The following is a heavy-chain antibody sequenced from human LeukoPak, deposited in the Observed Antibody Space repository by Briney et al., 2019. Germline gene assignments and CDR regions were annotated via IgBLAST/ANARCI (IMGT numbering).Heavy chain of an antibody. J-gene: IGHJ4*02. CDR2: IHYSGST. D-gene: IGHD1-1*01. Sequence: PSETLSLTCTVSGGFINSYYWSWIRQPPGKGLGWIGYIHYSGSTNYNPSLKSRITISVDTSKNQFSLRLNSVTAADTAVYYCARWATGSRYFDYWGQGTLVTVSS. V-gene: IGHV4-59*08. CDR1: GGFINSYY. CDR3: ARWATGSRYFDY.